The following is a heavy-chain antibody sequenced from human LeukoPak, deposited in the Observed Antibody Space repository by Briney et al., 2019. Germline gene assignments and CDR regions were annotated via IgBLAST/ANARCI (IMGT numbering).Heavy chain of an antibody. V-gene: IGHV4-4*07. Sequence: SETLSLTCTVSGGSISSYYWSWIRQPAGKGLEWIGRIYSSGSISYNPSLKSRLSMSLDTSKNQFSLKLISVTAADTAVYYCVRDEWNGYYYMDVWGKGTTVTVSS. CDR3: VRDEWNGYYYMDV. CDR2: IYSSGSI. D-gene: IGHD2-8*01. CDR1: GGSISSYY. J-gene: IGHJ6*03.